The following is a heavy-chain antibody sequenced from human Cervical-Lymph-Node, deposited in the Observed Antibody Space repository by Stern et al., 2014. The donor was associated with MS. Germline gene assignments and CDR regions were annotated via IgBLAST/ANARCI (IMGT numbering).Heavy chain of an antibody. V-gene: IGHV1-69*01. CDR1: GGTISNYI. Sequence: VQLVQSGAEVKKPGSSVKVSCKASGGTISNYIIGWVRQAPGQGLEWMGGIIPMFGIANYAEKFQYRVTITADESTSTAYMDLSSLRSEDTAVYYCARATSDYIWGTYRFLDSWGQGTLVIVSS. CDR2: IIPMFGIA. D-gene: IGHD3-16*02. CDR3: ARATSDYIWGTYRFLDS. J-gene: IGHJ4*02.